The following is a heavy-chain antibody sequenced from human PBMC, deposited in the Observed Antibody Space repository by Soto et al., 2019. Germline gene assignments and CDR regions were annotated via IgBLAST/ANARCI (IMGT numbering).Heavy chain of an antibody. J-gene: IGHJ4*02. D-gene: IGHD3-16*01. CDR2: INAGNGNT. Sequence: ASVKVSCKASGYTFTSYAMHWVRQAPGQRLEWMGWINAGNGNTKYSQKLQGRVTITRDTSASTAYMELSSLRSEDTAVYYCARAVGGPTSNLDYWGQGTLVTVSS. V-gene: IGHV1-3*01. CDR3: ARAVGGPTSNLDY. CDR1: GYTFTSYA.